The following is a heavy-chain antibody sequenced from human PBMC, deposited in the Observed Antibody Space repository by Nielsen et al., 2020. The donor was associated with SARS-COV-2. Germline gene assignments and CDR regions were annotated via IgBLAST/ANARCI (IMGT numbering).Heavy chain of an antibody. J-gene: IGHJ4*02. CDR1: GGTFSSYA. CDR2: IIPIFGTA. D-gene: IGHD5-12*01. Sequence: SVKVSCKASGGTFSSYAISWVRQAPGQGLEWMGGIIPIFGTANYAQKFQGRVTITADESTSTAYMELSSLRSEDTAVYYCARSAARGYSGYDYHYWGQGTLVTVSS. CDR3: ARSAARGYSGYDYHY. V-gene: IGHV1-69*13.